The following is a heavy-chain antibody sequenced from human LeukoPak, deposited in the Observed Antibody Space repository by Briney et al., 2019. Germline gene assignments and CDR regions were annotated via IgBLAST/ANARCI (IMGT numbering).Heavy chain of an antibody. J-gene: IGHJ4*02. CDR2: INKDGGVK. Sequence: GGSLRLSCAASGFTFSSYWMSWVRQAPGKGLEWVANINKDGGVKYYVDSVKGRFPISRDNAKNSLYLQMNSLRADDTAVYYCVKDSPPRYSGSPPAYWGQGTLVTVSS. CDR3: VKDSPPRYSGSPPAY. D-gene: IGHD1-26*01. V-gene: IGHV3-7*03. CDR1: GFTFSSYW.